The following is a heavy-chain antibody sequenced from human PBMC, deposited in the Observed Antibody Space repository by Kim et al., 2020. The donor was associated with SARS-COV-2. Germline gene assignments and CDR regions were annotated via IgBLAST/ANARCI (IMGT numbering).Heavy chain of an antibody. CDR2: TYYRSKWYN. Sequence: SQTLSLTCAISGDSVSSNSAAWNWIRQSPSRGLEWLGRTYYRSKWYNDYAVSVKSRITINPDTSKNQFSLQLNSVTPEDTAVYYCARDGSQPLIAPDYYYGMDVWGQGTTVTVSS. CDR1: GDSVSSNSAA. J-gene: IGHJ6*02. D-gene: IGHD6-25*01. V-gene: IGHV6-1*01. CDR3: ARDGSQPLIAPDYYYGMDV.